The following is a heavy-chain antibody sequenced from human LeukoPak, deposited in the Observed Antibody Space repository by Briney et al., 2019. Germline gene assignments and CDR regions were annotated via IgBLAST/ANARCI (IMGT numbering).Heavy chain of an antibody. CDR2: IYPNSGGT. CDR3: ASQYDFWSGYRIGWFDT. CDR1: GGTFISYA. J-gene: IGHJ5*02. Sequence: ASVKVSCKASGGTFISYAISWVRQAPGQGLEWMGRIYPNSGGTNYAQKFQGRVTMTRDTSISTAYMGQSRLRSDDTAVYYCASQYDFWSGYRIGWFDTWGQGTLVTVSS. D-gene: IGHD3-3*01. V-gene: IGHV1-2*06.